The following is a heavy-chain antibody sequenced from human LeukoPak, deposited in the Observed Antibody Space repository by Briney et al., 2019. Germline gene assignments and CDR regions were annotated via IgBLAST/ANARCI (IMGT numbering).Heavy chain of an antibody. D-gene: IGHD3-16*01. CDR3: SRIGLGAFVGY. Sequence: QTGGSLRLFCSASGFTFYSYDMRWVPQAPGKGREGGTDIRCSGGSTEYPVSVKGRITMTRDNSKNNMYLEKNSLRADDTAVYYCSRIGLGAFVGYWGQGTLVTVSS. J-gene: IGHJ4*02. V-gene: IGHV3-23*01. CDR1: GFTFYSYD. CDR2: IRCSGGST.